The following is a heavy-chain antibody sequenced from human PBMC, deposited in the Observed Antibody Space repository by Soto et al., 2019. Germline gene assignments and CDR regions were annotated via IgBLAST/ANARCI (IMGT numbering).Heavy chain of an antibody. D-gene: IGHD1-1*01. Sequence: QLQLQESGSGLVKPSQTLSLTCAVSGGSISSGGYSWSWIRQPPGKGLEWIGYIYHSGSTYYNPSLKSRVTISVDRSKSQFSLKLSSVTAADTAVYYCARVGTVDHYYGMDVWGQGTTVTVSS. J-gene: IGHJ6*02. V-gene: IGHV4-30-2*01. CDR3: ARVGTVDHYYGMDV. CDR2: IYHSGST. CDR1: GGSISSGGYS.